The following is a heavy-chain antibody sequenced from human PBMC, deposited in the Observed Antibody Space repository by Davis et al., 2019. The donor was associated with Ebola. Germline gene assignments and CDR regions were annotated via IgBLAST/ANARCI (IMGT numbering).Heavy chain of an antibody. Sequence: AASVKVSCKASGYTFTNYDINWVRQATGQGLEWMGWMNPNSGNTGYAQKFQGRITMTRNIPISTAYMELSSLRSEDTAVYYCARRVGARSGFDYWGQGTLVSVSS. J-gene: IGHJ4*02. CDR3: ARRVGARSGFDY. V-gene: IGHV1-8*01. CDR1: GYTFTNYD. CDR2: MNPNSGNT. D-gene: IGHD1-26*01.